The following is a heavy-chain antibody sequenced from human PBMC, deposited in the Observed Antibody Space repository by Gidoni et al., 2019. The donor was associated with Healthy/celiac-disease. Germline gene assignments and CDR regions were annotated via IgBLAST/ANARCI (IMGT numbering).Heavy chain of an antibody. J-gene: IGHJ3*02. Sequence: EVHLLESGGGLVQPGGSLRLSCPASGFTFSRYAMSWVRQAPGKGLEWVSAISGSGGSTYYADSVKGRFTISRDNSKNTLYLQMNSLRAEDTAVYYCAKDWGKWELGYDAFDIWGQGTMVTVSS. CDR2: ISGSGGST. CDR1: GFTFSRYA. CDR3: AKDWGKWELGYDAFDI. V-gene: IGHV3-23*01. D-gene: IGHD1-26*01.